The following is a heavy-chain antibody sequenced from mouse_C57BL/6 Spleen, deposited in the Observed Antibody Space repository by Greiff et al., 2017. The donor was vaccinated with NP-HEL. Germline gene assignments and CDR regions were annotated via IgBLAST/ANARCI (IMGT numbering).Heavy chain of an antibody. D-gene: IGHD2-4*01. CDR3: AIYYDYDEAFAY. J-gene: IGHJ3*01. CDR2: IYPSDSET. CDR1: GYTFTSYW. Sequence: VQLQQPGAELVRPGSSVKLSCKASGYTFTSYWMDWVKQRPGQGLEWIGNIYPSDSETHYNQKFKDKATLTVDKSSSTAYMQLSSLTSEDSAVYYCAIYYDYDEAFAYWGQGTLVTVSA. V-gene: IGHV1-61*01.